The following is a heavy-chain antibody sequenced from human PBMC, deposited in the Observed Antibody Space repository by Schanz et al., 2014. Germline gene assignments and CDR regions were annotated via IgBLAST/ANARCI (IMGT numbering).Heavy chain of an antibody. V-gene: IGHV3-30*03. CDR2: ISYHGSER. CDR1: GFSFSDYG. D-gene: IGHD3-16*01. J-gene: IGHJ5*02. Sequence: QVQLVESGGGVVQPGRSLRLSCAGSGFSFSDYGMHWVRQAPGRGLEWVAVISYHGSERYYADSVKGRFTISRDNARNSLFLQMNSLRDEDTAVYYCASARCFTCPDYWFAPWGQGTLVTVSS. CDR3: ASARCFTCPDYWFAP.